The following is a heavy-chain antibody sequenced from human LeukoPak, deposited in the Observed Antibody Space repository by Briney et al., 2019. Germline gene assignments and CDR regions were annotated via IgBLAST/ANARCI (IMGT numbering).Heavy chain of an antibody. CDR2: IYYSGST. J-gene: IGHJ4*02. CDR3: ASYHSTSCYSPLCYFDY. V-gene: IGHV4-31*03. CDR1: GGSISSGGYY. D-gene: IGHD2-2*02. Sequence: SETLSLTCTVSGGSISSGGYYWSWIRQHPGKGLEWIGYIYYSGSTYYNPSLKSRVTISVDTSKNQFSLKLSSVTAADTAVYYCASYHSTSCYSPLCYFDYWGQGTLVTVSS.